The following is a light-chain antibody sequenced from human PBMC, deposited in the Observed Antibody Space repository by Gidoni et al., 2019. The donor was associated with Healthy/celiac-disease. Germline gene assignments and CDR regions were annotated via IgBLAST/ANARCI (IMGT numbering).Light chain of an antibody. J-gene: IGKJ2*01. Sequence: ELVLTPSPGTPSLSPGERATPSCRASHSVSSSYLAWYQQKPGQAPRLLIYGASSRATGIPDRFSGSGSGTDFTLTISRLEPEDFAVYYCQQYGSSPRTFGQGTKLEIK. CDR2: GAS. CDR3: QQYGSSPRT. V-gene: IGKV3-20*01. CDR1: HSVSSSY.